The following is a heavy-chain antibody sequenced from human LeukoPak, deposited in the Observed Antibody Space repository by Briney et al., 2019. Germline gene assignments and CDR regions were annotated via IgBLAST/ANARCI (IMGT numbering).Heavy chain of an antibody. D-gene: IGHD3-22*01. Sequence: GGSLRLSCAVSGFTFTDTYMTWIRQAPGKGLESLSYISPSGTDISYADSVKGRFTISRDNAKNSLYLQMNSLRAEDTAVYYCAKSGGSGGYWFVGGPFDYWGQGTLVTVSS. CDR1: GFTFTDTY. CDR3: AKSGGSGGYWFVGGPFDY. J-gene: IGHJ4*02. CDR2: ISPSGTDI. V-gene: IGHV3-11*01.